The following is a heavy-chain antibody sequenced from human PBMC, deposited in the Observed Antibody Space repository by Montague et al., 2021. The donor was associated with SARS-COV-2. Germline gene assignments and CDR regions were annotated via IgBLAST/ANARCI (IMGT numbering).Heavy chain of an antibody. D-gene: IGHD3-10*01. Sequence: SETLSLTCTVSGSSITSYYWSWIRQAPGQGLDLISYIYSCWSASYYPSPWSRVTMSLDKSTNQFSLSLNSVTAADTAVYYCARVFRGKRMAFDFWGQGALVIVSS. V-gene: IGHV4-59*12. CDR2: IYSCWSA. J-gene: IGHJ4*02. CDR1: GSSITSYY. CDR3: ARVFRGKRMAFDF.